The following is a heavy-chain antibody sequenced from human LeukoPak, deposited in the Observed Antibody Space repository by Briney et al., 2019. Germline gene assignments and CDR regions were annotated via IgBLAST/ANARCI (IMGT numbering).Heavy chain of an antibody. Sequence: PGGSLRLSCAASGFSFTTYWMSWVRQAPGKGLEWVANIKQDGTEKYYVDPVKGRFTISRDNAKNSLYLQMNRLRAEDTAVYYCAKLAKYFYGSETYYFFEHWGQGTPVTASS. J-gene: IGHJ4*02. CDR3: AKLAKYFYGSETYYFFEH. V-gene: IGHV3-7*01. CDR2: IKQDGTEK. D-gene: IGHD3-10*01. CDR1: GFSFTTYW.